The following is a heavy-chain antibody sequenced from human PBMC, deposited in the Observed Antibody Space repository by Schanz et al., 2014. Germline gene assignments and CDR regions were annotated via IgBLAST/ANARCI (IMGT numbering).Heavy chain of an antibody. J-gene: IGHJ4*02. V-gene: IGHV3-23*01. CDR1: GFTFSNYA. D-gene: IGHD6-19*01. CDR3: AKLSSSGRLAGYFDY. CDR2: FIVDSGST. Sequence: EVQLLESGGGLVRPGGSLRLSCAASGFTFSNYAMSWVRQAPGKGLEWVSGFIVDSGSTYYAGSVKGRFSISRDYSKNTLYLQMSSLRAEDTAIYYCAKLSSSGRLAGYFDYWGQGALVTVSS.